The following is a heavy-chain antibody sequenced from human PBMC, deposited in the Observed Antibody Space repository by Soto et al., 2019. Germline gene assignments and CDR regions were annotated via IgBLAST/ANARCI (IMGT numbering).Heavy chain of an antibody. CDR1: GYTFTSYG. D-gene: IGHD2-2*01. J-gene: IGHJ2*01. V-gene: IGHV1-18*04. CDR2: ISAYNGNT. Sequence: QVQLVQSGAEVKKPGASVKVSCKASGYTFTSYGISWVRQAPGQGLEWMGWISAYNGNTNYAQKLQGRVTMTTDTSMSTAYRELRSLRSDDTAVYYCARFVDCSSTSCPNWYFDLWGRGTLVPVSS. CDR3: ARFVDCSSTSCPNWYFDL.